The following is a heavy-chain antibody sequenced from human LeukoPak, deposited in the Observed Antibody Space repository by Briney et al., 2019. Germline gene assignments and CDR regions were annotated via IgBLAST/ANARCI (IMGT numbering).Heavy chain of an antibody. V-gene: IGHV3-21*01. CDR2: ISSSSSYI. J-gene: IGHJ5*02. Sequence: GGSLRLSCAVSGFTFSSYSMNWVRQAPGKGLEWVSSISSSSSYIYYADSVKGRFTISRDNAKNSLYLQMNSLRAEDTAVYYCARGIVVVPAAPNWFDPWGQGTLVTVSS. CDR1: GFTFSSYS. CDR3: ARGIVVVPAAPNWFDP. D-gene: IGHD2-2*01.